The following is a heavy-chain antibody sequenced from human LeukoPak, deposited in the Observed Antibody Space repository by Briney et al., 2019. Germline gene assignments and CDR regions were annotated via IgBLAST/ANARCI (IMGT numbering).Heavy chain of an antibody. D-gene: IGHD6-13*01. CDR1: GYTFTSYA. Sequence: GASVKVSCKASGYTFTSYAMHWVRQAPGQRLEWMGWINAGNGNTKYSQKFQGRVTITRDTSASTAYMELSSLRSEDTAVYYCARDLGYSSSWYRSYYYYGMDVWGQGTTVTVSS. J-gene: IGHJ6*02. CDR2: INAGNGNT. V-gene: IGHV1-3*01. CDR3: ARDLGYSSSWYRSYYYYGMDV.